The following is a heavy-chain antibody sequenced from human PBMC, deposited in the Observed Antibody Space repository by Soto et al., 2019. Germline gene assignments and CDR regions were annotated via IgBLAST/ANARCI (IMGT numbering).Heavy chain of an antibody. CDR1: GGSISSGDYY. CDR3: ARAQGSGFLVS. J-gene: IGHJ4*02. D-gene: IGHD3-10*01. V-gene: IGHV4-30-4*01. Sequence: QVQLQESGPGLVKPSQTLSLTCTVSGGSISSGDYYWSWIRQPPGKGLEWIGYIYYRGSTYYNPSLNSRVTISVDTSKNQFSLKLSSVTAADTAVYNCARAQGSGFLVSWGQGTLVTVSS. CDR2: IYYRGST.